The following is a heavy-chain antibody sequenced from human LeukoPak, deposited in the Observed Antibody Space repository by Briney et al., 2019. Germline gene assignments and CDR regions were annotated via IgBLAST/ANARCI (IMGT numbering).Heavy chain of an antibody. Sequence: PGGSLRLSCAASGFTFNSYEMNWVRQAPGKGLEWASYISSSGGTTYYADSMKGRFTISRDNAKNSLYLQMNSLKAEDTAVYYCAREPPHSGMDVWGKGTTVTVSS. D-gene: IGHD1-26*01. CDR1: GFTFNSYE. V-gene: IGHV3-48*03. CDR2: ISSSGGTT. CDR3: AREPPHSGMDV. J-gene: IGHJ6*04.